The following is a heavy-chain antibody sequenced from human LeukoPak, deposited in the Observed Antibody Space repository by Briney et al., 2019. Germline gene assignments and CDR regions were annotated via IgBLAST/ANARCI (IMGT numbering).Heavy chain of an antibody. CDR3: ARDPPAVTANTYG. V-gene: IGHV3-66*01. J-gene: IGHJ4*02. CDR2: IYSGGTT. D-gene: IGHD5-18*01. Sequence: GGSLRLSCAASGFTVSNNYKNWVRQAPGKGLEWVSLIYSGGTTYYADSVKGRFTISRDGSENTLYLQMNSLRVEDTAVYYCARDPPAVTANTYGWGQGTLVTVSS. CDR1: GFTVSNNY.